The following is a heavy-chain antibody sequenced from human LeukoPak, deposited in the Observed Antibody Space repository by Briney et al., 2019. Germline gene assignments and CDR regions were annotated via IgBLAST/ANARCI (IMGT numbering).Heavy chain of an antibody. Sequence: GASVKVSCKASGYTFTGYYMHWVRQAPGQGLEWMGWINPNSGGTNYAQKLQGRVTMTRDTSISTAYMELSRLRSDDTAVYYCARGKLVGAPVDYWGQGTLVTVSS. V-gene: IGHV1-2*02. D-gene: IGHD1-26*01. CDR3: ARGKLVGAPVDY. J-gene: IGHJ4*02. CDR2: INPNSGGT. CDR1: GYTFTGYY.